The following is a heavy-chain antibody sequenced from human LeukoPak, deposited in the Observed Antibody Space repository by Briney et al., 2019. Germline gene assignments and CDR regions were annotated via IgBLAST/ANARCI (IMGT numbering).Heavy chain of an antibody. Sequence: ASVKVSFKASGYTFTIYYMHWVRQAPGQGLEWMGIINPSGGSTSYAQKFQGRVTMTRDMPTSTVYMELSSLRSEDTAVYYCAREAGRITIFGVATSYNWFDPWGQGTLVTVSS. CDR3: AREAGRITIFGVATSYNWFDP. J-gene: IGHJ5*02. CDR2: INPSGGST. V-gene: IGHV1-46*01. CDR1: GYTFTIYY. D-gene: IGHD3-3*01.